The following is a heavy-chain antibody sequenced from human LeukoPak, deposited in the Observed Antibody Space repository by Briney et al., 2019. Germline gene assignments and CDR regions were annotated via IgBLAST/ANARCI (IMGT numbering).Heavy chain of an antibody. D-gene: IGHD6-13*01. CDR2: ISGSGGST. Sequence: GGSLRLSCAASGFTFSSYAMSWVRQAPGNRLEWVSAISGSGGSTYYADSVKGRFTISRDNSKNTLYLQMNSLRAEDTAVYYCAKDGSSSWYYFDYWGQGTLVTVSS. V-gene: IGHV3-23*01. J-gene: IGHJ4*02. CDR3: AKDGSSSWYYFDY. CDR1: GFTFSSYA.